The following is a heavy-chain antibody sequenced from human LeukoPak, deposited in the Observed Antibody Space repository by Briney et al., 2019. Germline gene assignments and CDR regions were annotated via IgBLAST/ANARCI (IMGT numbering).Heavy chain of an antibody. J-gene: IGHJ4*02. CDR1: GGSISSYY. D-gene: IGHD5-12*01. CDR3: ARAKWLRLAPFDY. CDR2: IYYSGST. Sequence: SETLSLTCTVSGGSISSYYWSWIRQPPGKGLEWIGYIYYSGSTNYNPSLKSRVTISVDTSKNQFSLKLSSVTAADTAVYYCARAKWLRLAPFDYWGQGTLVTVSS. V-gene: IGHV4-59*12.